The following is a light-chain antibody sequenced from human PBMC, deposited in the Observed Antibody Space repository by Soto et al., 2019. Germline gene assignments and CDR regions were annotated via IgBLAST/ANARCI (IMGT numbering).Light chain of an antibody. CDR2: GAS. Sequence: EIVLTQSPGTLSLSPGERATLSCRSSQSVSSSYLAWYQQKPGQAPRLLIYGASSRATDIPDRFSGSGSGTDFTLTISRLEPEDVAVYYCQQYGSSLWTLGQGTKVDIK. J-gene: IGKJ1*01. CDR1: QSVSSSY. CDR3: QQYGSSLWT. V-gene: IGKV3-20*01.